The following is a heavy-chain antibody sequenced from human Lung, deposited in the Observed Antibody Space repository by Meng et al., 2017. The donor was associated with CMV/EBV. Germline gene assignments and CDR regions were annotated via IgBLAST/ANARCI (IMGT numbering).Heavy chain of an antibody. CDR3: LRRSGGSV. J-gene: IGHJ1*01. D-gene: IGHD3-10*01. CDR1: GDSITNHNW. CDR2: IPHRGSS. Sequence: QGQLRAPGPALVKPSATLSLTCAVSGDSITNHNWWAWVRQPPGKGLEWIGEIPHRGSSAYNPSLKSRVSMSIDKSKNQFSLKLTSVTAADTAVYHCLRRSGGSVWGQGTLVTVSS. V-gene: IGHV4-4*02.